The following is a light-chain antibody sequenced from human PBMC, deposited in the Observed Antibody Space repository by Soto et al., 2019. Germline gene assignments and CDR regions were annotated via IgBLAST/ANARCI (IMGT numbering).Light chain of an antibody. CDR2: RAS. V-gene: IGKV1-5*03. CDR1: QSISSW. CDR3: QQYSSYFFT. Sequence: DIQMTQSPSTLSASVGERVNITCRASQSISSWLAWYQQKPGKAPKLLIYRASDLQTGVPSRFSGSGSGTEFTLTISRLQTDDIATYYCQQYSSYFFTFGPGTKVDVK. J-gene: IGKJ3*01.